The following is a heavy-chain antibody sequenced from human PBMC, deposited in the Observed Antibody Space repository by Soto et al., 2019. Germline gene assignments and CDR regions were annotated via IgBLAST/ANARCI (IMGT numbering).Heavy chain of an antibody. CDR1: GGSFSSYA. D-gene: IGHD3-3*01. CDR2: IIPIFGTA. Sequence: ASVKVCCKASGGSFSSYAISWVRQAPGQGLEWMGGIIPIFGTANYAQKFQGRVTITADESSSTAYMELSSQRSEDMGVYYCARDRRISIFGWVPYGMDVLGQGTTVTVSS. J-gene: IGHJ6*02. CDR3: ARDRRISIFGWVPYGMDV. V-gene: IGHV1-69*01.